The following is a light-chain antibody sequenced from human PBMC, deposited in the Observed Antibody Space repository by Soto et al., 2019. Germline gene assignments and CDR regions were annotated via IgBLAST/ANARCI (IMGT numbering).Light chain of an antibody. CDR1: SSDVGHYNY. Sequence: QSVLTQPVSVSGSPGQSITISCTGASSDVGHYNYVSWYQQHPGKAPKLLIYDVTNRPSGVSYRFSGSKSDNTASLTISGLQAEDEADYYCSAYTARSTLVFGGGTQLTVL. V-gene: IGLV2-14*03. CDR2: DVT. CDR3: SAYTARSTLV. J-gene: IGLJ7*01.